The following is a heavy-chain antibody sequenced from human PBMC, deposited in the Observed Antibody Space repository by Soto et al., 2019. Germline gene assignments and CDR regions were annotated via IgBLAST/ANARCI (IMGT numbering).Heavy chain of an antibody. CDR2: ISAYNGNT. Sequence: ASVKVSCKASGYTFTSYGISWVRQAPGQGLEWMGWISAYNGNTNYAQKLQGRVTMTTDTSTSIAYMELRSLRSDDTAVYYCARDRVRRIQLWLSGYFDYWGQGTLVTVSS. CDR3: ARDRVRRIQLWLSGYFDY. D-gene: IGHD5-18*01. J-gene: IGHJ4*02. V-gene: IGHV1-18*01. CDR1: GYTFTSYG.